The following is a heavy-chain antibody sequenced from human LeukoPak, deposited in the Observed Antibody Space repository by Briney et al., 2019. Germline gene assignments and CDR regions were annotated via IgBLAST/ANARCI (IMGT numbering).Heavy chain of an antibody. J-gene: IGHJ6*03. CDR1: GFTFSSYG. D-gene: IGHD3-3*01. V-gene: IGHV3-23*01. CDR2: ISDSGVGT. CDR3: AKIGRSYDFWTGYYEEEVDYMDV. Sequence: PGGSLRLSCAASGFTFSSYGMNWVRQAPGKGLEWVSGISDSGVGTKHADSVKGRFTISRDNSKNTLYLQMNSLRAEDTAVYYCAKIGRSYDFWTGYYEEEVDYMDVWGKGTTVTVSS.